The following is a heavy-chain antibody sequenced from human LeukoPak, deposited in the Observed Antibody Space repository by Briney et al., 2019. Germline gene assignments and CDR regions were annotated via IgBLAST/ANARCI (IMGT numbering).Heavy chain of an antibody. V-gene: IGHV1-69*13. CDR3: ARAVVHRTAAGTYYYYGMDV. CDR1: GYTFTSYG. D-gene: IGHD6-13*01. Sequence: GASVKVSCKASGYTFTSYGISWVRQAPGQGLEWMGGIIPIFGTANYAQKFQGRVTITADESTSTAYMELSSLRSEDTAVYYCARAVVHRTAAGTYYYYGMDVWGQGTTVTVSS. J-gene: IGHJ6*02. CDR2: IIPIFGTA.